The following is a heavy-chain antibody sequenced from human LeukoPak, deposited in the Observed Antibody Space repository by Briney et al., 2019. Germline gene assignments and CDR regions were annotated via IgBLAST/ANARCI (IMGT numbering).Heavy chain of an antibody. CDR1: GYYISSGYY. V-gene: IGHV4-38-2*02. J-gene: IGHJ4*02. CDR2: IYHSGST. Sequence: SETLSLTCTVSGYYISSGYYWGWIRQPPGKGLEWIGSIYHSGSTYYNPSLKSRVTISVDTSKNQFSLKLSSVTAADTAVYYCARTNQALIGDEYYFDYWGQGTLVTVSS. CDR3: ARTNQALIGDEYYFDY. D-gene: IGHD7-27*01.